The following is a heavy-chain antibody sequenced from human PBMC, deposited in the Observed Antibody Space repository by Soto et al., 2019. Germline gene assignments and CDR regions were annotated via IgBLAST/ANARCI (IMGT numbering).Heavy chain of an antibody. Sequence: ASVKVSCKASGYTFTSYAMHWVRQAPGQRLEWMGWINAGNGNTKYSQKFQGRVTITRDTSASTAYMELSSLRSEDTAVYYCARDSNGSGSNWFDPWGQGTLVTV. D-gene: IGHD3-10*01. CDR1: GYTFTSYA. CDR3: ARDSNGSGSNWFDP. J-gene: IGHJ5*02. V-gene: IGHV1-3*01. CDR2: INAGNGNT.